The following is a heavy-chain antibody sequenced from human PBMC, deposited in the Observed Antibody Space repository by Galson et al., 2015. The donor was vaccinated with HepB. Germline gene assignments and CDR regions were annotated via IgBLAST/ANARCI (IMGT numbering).Heavy chain of an antibody. D-gene: IGHD1-26*01. CDR3: TRAGGATKFDY. CDR2: IRSKANSYAT. CDR1: GFTFSGSA. V-gene: IGHV3-73*01. J-gene: IGHJ4*02. Sequence: SLRLSCAASGFTFSGSAMHWVRQASGKGLEWVGRIRSKANSYATAYAASVKGRFTISRDDSKNTAYLQMNSLKTEDTAVYYCTRAGGATKFDYWGQGTLVTVSS.